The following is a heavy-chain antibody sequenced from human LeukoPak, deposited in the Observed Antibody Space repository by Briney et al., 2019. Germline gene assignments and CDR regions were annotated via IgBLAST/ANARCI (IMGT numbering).Heavy chain of an antibody. V-gene: IGHV4-4*07. D-gene: IGHD6-13*01. CDR1: GGSISSYY. CDR3: ARDERIAAAGYYFDY. Sequence: SETLSLTCTVSGGSISSYYWSWIRQPAGKGLEWIGRIYASGSTNYNPSLKSRVTMSVDTSKNQFSLKLSSVTAADTAVYYCARDERIAAAGYYFDYWGQGTLVTVSS. CDR2: IYASGST. J-gene: IGHJ4*02.